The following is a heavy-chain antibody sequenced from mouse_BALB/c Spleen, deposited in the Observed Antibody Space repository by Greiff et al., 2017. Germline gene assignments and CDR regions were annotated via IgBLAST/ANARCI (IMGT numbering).Heavy chain of an antibody. CDR1: GFSLTSYG. CDR2: IWSGGST. CDR3: ARKKYGNYYYAMDY. D-gene: IGHD2-10*02. Sequence: VKLMESGPGLVQPSQSLSITCTVSGFSLTSYGVHWVRQSPGKGLEWLGVIWSGGSTDYNAAFISRLSISKDNSKSQVFFKMNSLQANDTAIYYCARKKYGNYYYAMDYWGQGTSVTVSS. V-gene: IGHV2-2*02. J-gene: IGHJ4*01.